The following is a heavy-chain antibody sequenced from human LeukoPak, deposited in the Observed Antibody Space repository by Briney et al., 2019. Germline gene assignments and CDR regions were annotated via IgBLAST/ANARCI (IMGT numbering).Heavy chain of an antibody. Sequence: ASVKVSCKASGGTFSSYAISWVRQAPGQGLEWMGRIIPILGIANYAQKFQGRVTMTTDTSTSTAYMELRSLRSDDTAVYYCARVASSSWSGAFDIWGQGTMVTVSS. CDR2: IIPILGIA. CDR1: GGTFSSYA. V-gene: IGHV1-69*04. CDR3: ARVASSSWSGAFDI. D-gene: IGHD6-13*01. J-gene: IGHJ3*02.